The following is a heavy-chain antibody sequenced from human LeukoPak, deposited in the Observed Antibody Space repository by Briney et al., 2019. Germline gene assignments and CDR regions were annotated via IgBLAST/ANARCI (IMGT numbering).Heavy chain of an antibody. D-gene: IGHD6-6*01. CDR1: GFTFSTYG. CDR2: IRYDGSNK. CDR3: AKEMGRIAARPFHFDY. V-gene: IGHV3-30*02. Sequence: QPGGSLRLSCAASGFTFSTYGMHWVRQAPGKGLEWVAFIRYDGSNKYYADSVKGRFTISRDNSKNTLYLQMNNLRAEDTAVYYCAKEMGRIAARPFHFDYWGQGTLVTVSS. J-gene: IGHJ4*02.